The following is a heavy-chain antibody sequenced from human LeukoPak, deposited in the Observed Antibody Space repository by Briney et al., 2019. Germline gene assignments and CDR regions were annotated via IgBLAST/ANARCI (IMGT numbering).Heavy chain of an antibody. J-gene: IGHJ5*02. CDR2: IKQDGSEK. D-gene: IGHD4-23*01. CDR1: GFTFSTYW. CDR3: AKDSLLTVVSPVAAS. Sequence: GGSLRLSCAASGFTFSTYWMSWLRQAPGKGLEWVANIKQDGSEKYYVDSVKGRFAISRDSAKNSLFLQMNTLRVEDTAVYYCAKDSLLTVVSPVAASWGQGTLVTVSS. V-gene: IGHV3-7*01.